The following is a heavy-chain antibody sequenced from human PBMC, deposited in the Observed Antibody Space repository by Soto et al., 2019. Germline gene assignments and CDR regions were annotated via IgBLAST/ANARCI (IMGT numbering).Heavy chain of an antibody. D-gene: IGHD3-16*01. V-gene: IGHV5-51*01. CDR3: ARQISYVRDF. CDR1: GYRLDDAW. J-gene: IGHJ4*02. Sequence: GESLKISCRGVGYRLDDAWIGWERQMPGKGLEWMGIIKPGGSDLRYSPSFRGHVTISADVAVNTAYLQWDSLKASDCAIYYCARQISYVRDFWGQGTLVTVSS. CDR2: IKPGGSDL.